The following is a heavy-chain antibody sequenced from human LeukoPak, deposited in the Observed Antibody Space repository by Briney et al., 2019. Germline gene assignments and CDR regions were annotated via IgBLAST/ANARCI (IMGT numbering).Heavy chain of an antibody. CDR2: MYNSGST. J-gene: IGHJ3*02. V-gene: IGHV4-59*08. D-gene: IGHD6-13*01. Sequence: SETLSLTCTVSGGSISGSYWSRIRQPPAKGLEWIAYMYNSGSTNYNPSLKSRVTISIDTSKTQFSLRLSSVTAADTAVYYCARHDDSNTWDANAFDIWGQGIRVTVSS. CDR3: ARHDDSNTWDANAFDI. CDR1: GGSISGSY.